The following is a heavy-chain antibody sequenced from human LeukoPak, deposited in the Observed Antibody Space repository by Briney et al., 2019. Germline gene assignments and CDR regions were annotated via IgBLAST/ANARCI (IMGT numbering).Heavy chain of an antibody. CDR2: IYAGDSGS. CDR1: GYNFSAYC. Sequence: GESLKISCKASGYNFSAYCIGWVRQMPGKGLEWMVFIYAGDSGSKYSASFQGQFTISADMSMSTAFLQMSSLKAVATAIYYCARSNDYVFDYWGQGTLVTVPS. CDR3: ARSNDYVFDY. V-gene: IGHV5-51*01. D-gene: IGHD1-1*01. J-gene: IGHJ4*02.